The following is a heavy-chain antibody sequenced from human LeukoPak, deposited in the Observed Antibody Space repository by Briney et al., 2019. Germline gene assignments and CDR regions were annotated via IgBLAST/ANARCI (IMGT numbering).Heavy chain of an antibody. D-gene: IGHD5-24*01. Sequence: SETLSLTCTVSGGSISSYYWSWIRQPPGKGLEWIGYIYYSGSTNYNPSLKSRVTISVYTSKNQFSLKLSSVTAADTAVYYCATQRRDGYNSFDYWGQGTLVTVSS. CDR2: IYYSGST. CDR3: ATQRRDGYNSFDY. J-gene: IGHJ4*02. V-gene: IGHV4-59*08. CDR1: GGSISSYY.